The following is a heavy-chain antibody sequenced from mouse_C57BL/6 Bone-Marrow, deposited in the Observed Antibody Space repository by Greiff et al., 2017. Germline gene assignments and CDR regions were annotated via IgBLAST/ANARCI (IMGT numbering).Heavy chain of an antibody. CDR1: GYTFTSYG. D-gene: IGHD2-4*01. CDR2: IFPRSGNT. J-gene: IGHJ2*01. Sequence: QVQLKESGAELVRPGASVKLSCKASGYTFTSYGISWVKQRTGQGLEWIGEIFPRSGNTYYNEKFKGKATLTADKSSSTAYMELRRLTSEDSAVYLCAREMITQYYCGYWGQGTPLTVSS. CDR3: AREMITQYYCGY. V-gene: IGHV1-81*01.